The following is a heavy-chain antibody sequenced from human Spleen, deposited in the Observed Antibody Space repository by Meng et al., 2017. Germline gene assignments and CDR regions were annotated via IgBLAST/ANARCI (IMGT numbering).Heavy chain of an antibody. D-gene: IGHD6-13*01. V-gene: IGHV1-2*06. CDR3: VRDEDISAAGKLFGDY. CDR2: IDPRSGDT. Sequence: QAELVQVGAEGKKPGSPVKVSCKASGGTFSSYTISWVRQAPGQGLDWMGRIDPRSGDTQYAQKFQGRVTMTRDTSISTTYMELSRLRSDDTAVYYCVRDEDISAAGKLFGDYWGQGTLVTVSS. J-gene: IGHJ4*02. CDR1: GGTFSSYT.